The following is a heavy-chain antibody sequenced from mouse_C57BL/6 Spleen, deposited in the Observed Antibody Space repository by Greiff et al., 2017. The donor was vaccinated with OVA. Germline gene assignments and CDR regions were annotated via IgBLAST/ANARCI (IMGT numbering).Heavy chain of an antibody. D-gene: IGHD1-1*01. J-gene: IGHJ2*01. Sequence: VQLKESGAELVRPGASVKLSCTASGFNIKDDYMHWVKQRPEQGLEWIGWIDPENGDTEYASKFQGKATITADTSSNTAYLQLSSLTSEDTAVYYCTTPYYYGSSGSYFDYWGQGTTLTVSS. CDR3: TTPYYYGSSGSYFDY. CDR2: IDPENGDT. CDR1: GFNIKDDY. V-gene: IGHV14-4*01.